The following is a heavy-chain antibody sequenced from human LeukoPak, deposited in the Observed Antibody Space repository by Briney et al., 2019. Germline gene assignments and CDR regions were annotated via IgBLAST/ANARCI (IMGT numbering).Heavy chain of an antibody. V-gene: IGHV1-18*01. CDR3: ARGYSSSWYPPTTFDY. Sequence: GASVKVSCKASGYTFTSYGISWVRQAPGQGLEWMGWISAYNGNTNYAQKLQGRVTMTTDTSTSTAYMELRSLRSDDTAVYYCARGYSSSWYPPTTFDYWGQGTLVTVSS. CDR1: GYTFTSYG. CDR2: ISAYNGNT. D-gene: IGHD6-13*01. J-gene: IGHJ4*02.